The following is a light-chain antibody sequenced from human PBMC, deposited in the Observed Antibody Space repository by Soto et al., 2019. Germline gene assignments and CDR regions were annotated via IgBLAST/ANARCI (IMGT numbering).Light chain of an antibody. Sequence: EIVLTQSPGTLSLSPGERATLSCRASQSVDSRYLAWYQQKPGQAPRLVIYGASSRATGIPDRFSGSGSGTDFTLTISRLEPEAFAVYYCQRHAYSPITFGQGTRLEIK. V-gene: IGKV3-20*01. J-gene: IGKJ5*01. CDR3: QRHAYSPIT. CDR2: GAS. CDR1: QSVDSRY.